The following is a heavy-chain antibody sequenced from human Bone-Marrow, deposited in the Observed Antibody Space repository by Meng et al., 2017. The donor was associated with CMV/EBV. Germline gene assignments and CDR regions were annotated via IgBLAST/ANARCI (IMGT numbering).Heavy chain of an antibody. V-gene: IGHV4-59*12. CDR2: VYYTGSS. D-gene: IGHD2-15*01. Sequence: SEPLSLTCTVSGGSINSYYWSWIRQPPGKGLEWIGSVYYTGSSHYNPSLKSRVTILVDTSKNQFSLKLSSLTAADTAMYYCARDPVGAASGAFDIWGQGTMVTVSS. CDR3: ARDPVGAASGAFDI. J-gene: IGHJ3*02. CDR1: GGSINSYY.